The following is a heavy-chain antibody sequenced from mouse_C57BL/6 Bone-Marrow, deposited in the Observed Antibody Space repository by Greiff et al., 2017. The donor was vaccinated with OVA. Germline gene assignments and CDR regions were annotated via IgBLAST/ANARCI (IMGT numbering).Heavy chain of an antibody. J-gene: IGHJ4*01. D-gene: IGHD1-1*01. V-gene: IGHV6-3*01. CDR2: IRLKSDNYAT. CDR3: TVGPPLFCYAMDY. CDR1: GFTFSNYW. Sequence: EVMLVESGGGLVQPGGSMKLSCVASGFTFSNYWMNWVRQSPEKGLEWVAQIRLKSDNYATHYAESVKGRFTISRDDSKSSVYLQMNNLRAEDTGMYYCTVGPPLFCYAMDYWGQGTSVTVSS.